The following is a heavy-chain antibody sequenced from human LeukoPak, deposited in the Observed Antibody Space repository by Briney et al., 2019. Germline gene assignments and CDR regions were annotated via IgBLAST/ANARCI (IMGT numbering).Heavy chain of an antibody. CDR3: ARWNRAAVVTPKYYFDY. D-gene: IGHD4-23*01. CDR2: IYYSGST. J-gene: IGHJ4*02. Sequence: TLXLXXXXXGGSIXSGGYYWSWLRQHAGKGLEWIVYIYYSGSTYYNPSLKRRVTISVDTSKNQFSLKLSSVTAADTAVYYCARWNRAAVVTPKYYFDYWGQGTLVTVSS. V-gene: IGHV4-31*02. CDR1: GGSIXSGGYY.